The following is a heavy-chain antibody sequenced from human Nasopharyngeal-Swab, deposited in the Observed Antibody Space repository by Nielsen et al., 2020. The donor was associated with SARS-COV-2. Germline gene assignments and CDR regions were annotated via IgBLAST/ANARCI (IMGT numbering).Heavy chain of an antibody. J-gene: IGHJ4*02. Sequence: GKGLEWIGRIYTSGSTNYNPSLKSRVTVSVDTSKNQFSLKLSSVTAADTAVYYCARGLEWLDYWGQGTLVTVSS. V-gene: IGHV4-4*07. CDR2: IYTSGST. D-gene: IGHD3-3*01. CDR3: ARGLEWLDY.